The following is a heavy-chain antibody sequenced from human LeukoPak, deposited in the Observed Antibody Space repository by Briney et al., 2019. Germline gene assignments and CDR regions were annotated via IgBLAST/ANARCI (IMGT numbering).Heavy chain of an antibody. CDR3: ARDCRLNCARQPGFDS. Sequence: GGSLRLSCAASGLTFSSYAMHWVRQAPGKGLEWVAVISYDGSNKYYADSVKGRFTISRDNSKNTLYLQMNSLRDEDTAVYYCARDCRLNCARQPGFDSWGQGTLVTVSS. V-gene: IGHV3-30-3*01. CDR2: ISYDGSNK. CDR1: GLTFSSYA. D-gene: IGHD1-1*01. J-gene: IGHJ5*01.